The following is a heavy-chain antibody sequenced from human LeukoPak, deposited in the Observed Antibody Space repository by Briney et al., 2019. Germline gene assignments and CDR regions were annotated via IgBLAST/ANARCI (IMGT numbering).Heavy chain of an antibody. J-gene: IGHJ4*02. CDR1: GDAIRSYD. D-gene: IGHD3-10*01. CDR3: ARNADGSGNLLPFYFDY. CDR2: LSYSGSS. Sequence: SETLSLTCTASGDAIRSYDWSWVRQPPGKGLEYIGYLSYSGSSNYNPSLKSRVTISGDTSKNQLSLNLSSVTAADTGVYYCARNADGSGNLLPFYFDYWGPGTLVTVSS. V-gene: IGHV4-59*01.